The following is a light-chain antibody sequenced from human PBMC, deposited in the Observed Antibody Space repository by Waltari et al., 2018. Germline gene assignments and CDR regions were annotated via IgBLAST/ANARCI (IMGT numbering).Light chain of an antibody. CDR1: DGIYNL. CDR3: QQYYSTLYT. CDR2: GAS. J-gene: IGKJ2*01. Sequence: DIQMTQSPSSLSTSIGDTVTITCRASDGIYNLLAWYQQKEGKAPKLIVSGASALESGVPSRFSGSGSWTDYTLTISGLQPEDVATYYCQQYYSTLYTFGQGTKLEIK. V-gene: IGKV1-NL1*01.